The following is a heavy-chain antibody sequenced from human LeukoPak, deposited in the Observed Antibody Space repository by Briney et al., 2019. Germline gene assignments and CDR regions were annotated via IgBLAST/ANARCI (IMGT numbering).Heavy chain of an antibody. D-gene: IGHD3-10*01. Sequence: ASVKVSCKVSGYTLTELSMHWVRQAPGEGLEWMGGFDPEDGETIYAQKFQGRVTMTEDTSTDTAYMELSSLRSEDTAVYYCATIGDYYGYKAKWGQGTLVTVSS. CDR2: FDPEDGET. V-gene: IGHV1-24*01. CDR1: GYTLTELS. CDR3: ATIGDYYGYKAK. J-gene: IGHJ4*02.